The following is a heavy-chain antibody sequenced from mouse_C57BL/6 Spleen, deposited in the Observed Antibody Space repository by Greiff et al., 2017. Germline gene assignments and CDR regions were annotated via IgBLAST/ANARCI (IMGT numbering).Heavy chain of an antibody. D-gene: IGHD3-2*02. Sequence: VQLQQSGPELVKPGASVKISCKASGYTFTDYYMNWVKQSHGKSLEWIGDINPINGGTSYNQKFKGKATLTVDKSSSTAYMELRSLTSEDSAVYYCAPYSSGWAMDYWGQGTSVTVSS. CDR3: APYSSGWAMDY. CDR1: GYTFTDYY. V-gene: IGHV1-26*01. CDR2: INPINGGT. J-gene: IGHJ4*01.